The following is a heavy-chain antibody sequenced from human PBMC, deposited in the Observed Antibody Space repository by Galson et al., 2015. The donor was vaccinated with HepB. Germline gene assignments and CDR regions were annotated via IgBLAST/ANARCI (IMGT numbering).Heavy chain of an antibody. CDR3: ARSLIGVLRFLRGGYMDV. J-gene: IGHJ6*03. CDR1: GFIFSNYG. CDR2: IWYDGSKK. V-gene: IGHV3-33*01. Sequence: SLRLSCAASGFIFSNYGMHWVRQAPGKGLEWVAVIWYDGSKKYYADSVKGRFTIFRDNSKSTVFLQMNSLRAEDTAVYHCARSLIGVLRFLRGGYMDVWGKGTTVTVSS. D-gene: IGHD3-3*01.